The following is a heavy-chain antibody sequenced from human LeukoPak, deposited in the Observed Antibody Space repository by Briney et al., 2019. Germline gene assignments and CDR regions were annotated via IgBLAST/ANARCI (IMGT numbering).Heavy chain of an antibody. D-gene: IGHD3-3*01. CDR1: GFTVSSNY. Sequence: GGSLRLSCAASGFTVSSNYMSWVRQAPGKGLEWVSVIYSGGSTYYADSVKGRFTISRDNSKNTLYPQMNSLRAEDTAVYYCARESLTIFGVNFDYWGQGTLVTVSS. J-gene: IGHJ4*02. V-gene: IGHV3-66*02. CDR3: ARESLTIFGVNFDY. CDR2: IYSGGST.